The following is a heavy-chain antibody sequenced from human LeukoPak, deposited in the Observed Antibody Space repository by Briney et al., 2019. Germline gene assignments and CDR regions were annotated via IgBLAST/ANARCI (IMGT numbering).Heavy chain of an antibody. D-gene: IGHD5-24*01. CDR1: GFTFSSSA. CDR3: AKSGYNRFDY. Sequence: PGGSLRLSCAASGFTFSSSAMSWVRQAPGEGLGWVSTISGSGSGSSTYYADSVKGRFTISRDSSKNTLYLQMNSLRAEDTAVYYCAKSGYNRFDYWGQGTLVTVSS. J-gene: IGHJ4*02. V-gene: IGHV3-23*01. CDR2: ISGSGSGSST.